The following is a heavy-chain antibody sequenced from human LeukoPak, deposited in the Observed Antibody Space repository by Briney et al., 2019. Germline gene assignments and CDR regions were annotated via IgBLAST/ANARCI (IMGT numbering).Heavy chain of an antibody. CDR2: ISRSSDEI. J-gene: IGHJ3*02. D-gene: IGHD6-13*01. CDR3: ARDTLIAAARTFDI. Sequence: PGGSLRLSCAASGFTFSSHSINWVRQAPGKGLEWISYISRSSDEIFYADSVKGRFTISRDNAKNSLYLQMNSLRAEDTAVYYCARDTLIAAARTFDIWGQGAMVTVSS. CDR1: GFTFSSHS. V-gene: IGHV3-48*01.